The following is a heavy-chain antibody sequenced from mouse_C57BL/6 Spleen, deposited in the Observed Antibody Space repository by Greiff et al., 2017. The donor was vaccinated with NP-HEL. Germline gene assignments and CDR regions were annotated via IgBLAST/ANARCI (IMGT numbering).Heavy chain of an antibody. Sequence: EVQVVESGGGLVQPGGSLKLSCAASGFTFSDYYMYWVRQTPEKRLEWVAYISNGGGSTYYPDTVKGRFTISRDNAKNTLYLQMSRLKSEDTAMYYCARHPQGYFDVWGTGTTVTVSS. CDR1: GFTFSDYY. V-gene: IGHV5-12*01. J-gene: IGHJ1*03. CDR2: ISNGGGST. CDR3: ARHPQGYFDV.